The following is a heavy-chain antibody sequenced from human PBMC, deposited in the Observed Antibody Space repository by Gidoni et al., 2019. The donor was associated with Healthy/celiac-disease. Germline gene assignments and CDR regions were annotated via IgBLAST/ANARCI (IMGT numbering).Heavy chain of an antibody. D-gene: IGHD2-21*02. CDR2: ISGSGGST. Sequence: EVQLLESGGGLVQPGGSLRLSCAASGFTFSSSAMSWVRQAPVKGLEWVSAISGSGGSTYYADSVKGRFTISRDNSKNTLYLQMNSLRAEDTAVYYCAKVSVGDYDYYYYGMDVWGQGTTVTVSS. V-gene: IGHV3-23*01. CDR1: GFTFSSSA. CDR3: AKVSVGDYDYYYYGMDV. J-gene: IGHJ6*02.